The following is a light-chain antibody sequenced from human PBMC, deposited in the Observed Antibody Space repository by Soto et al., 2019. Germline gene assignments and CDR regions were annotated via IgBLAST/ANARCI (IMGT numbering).Light chain of an antibody. CDR2: EVN. CDR1: SRDVGGYDY. J-gene: IGLJ1*01. V-gene: IGLV2-14*01. CDR3: ISYSTGTAYL. Sequence: LTQTASVSRSPGQSITIYCTGTSRDVGGYDYVSWYQLHPGKAPKLMVFEVNNRPSGVSYRFSGSKSGNTASLTISGLQAEDEADYFCISYSTGTAYLFGTGTKVTVL.